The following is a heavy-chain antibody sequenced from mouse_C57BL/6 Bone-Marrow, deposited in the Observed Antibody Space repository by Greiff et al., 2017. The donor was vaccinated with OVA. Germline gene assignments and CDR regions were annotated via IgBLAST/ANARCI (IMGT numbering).Heavy chain of an antibody. V-gene: IGHV1-20*01. D-gene: IGHD2-4*01. CDR1: GYSFTGYF. CDR3: ARSGYDYAWFAY. Sequence: EVKLMESGPELVKPGDSVKISCKASGYSFTGYFMNWVMQSHGKSLEWIGRINPYNGDTFYNQKFKGKATLTVDKSSSTAHMELRSLTSEDSAVYYCARSGYDYAWFAYWGQGTLVTVSA. J-gene: IGHJ3*01. CDR2: INPYNGDT.